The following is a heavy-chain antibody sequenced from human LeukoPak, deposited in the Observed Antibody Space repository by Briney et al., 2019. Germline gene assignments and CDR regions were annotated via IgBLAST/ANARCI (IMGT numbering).Heavy chain of an antibody. CDR2: IYPGDSDT. J-gene: IGHJ4*02. V-gene: IGHV5-51*01. Sequence: GESLKISCRGSGYSSTTYWIGWVRQMPGKGLEWMGTIYPGDSDTRYSPSFQGQVTMSADKSINTAYLQWSSLKASDTAMYYCARRQGCSSTSCPPDSWGQGTLVTVSS. CDR3: ARRQGCSSTSCPPDS. D-gene: IGHD2-2*01. CDR1: GYSSTTYW.